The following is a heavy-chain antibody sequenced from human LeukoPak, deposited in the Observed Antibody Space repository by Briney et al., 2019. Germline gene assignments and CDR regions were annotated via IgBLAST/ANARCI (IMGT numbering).Heavy chain of an antibody. V-gene: IGHV4-39*01. CDR3: ARRAVVPAAVSYFDN. Sequence: SETLSLTCAVFRGSITNSSCYWGWIRQPPGKWLEWIGGIYYTGTTYYSPTLNSRITISMDTSRNQFSLRLASVTAADTALYYCARRAVVPAAVSYFDNWGQGTLVTVSS. J-gene: IGHJ4*02. D-gene: IGHD2-2*01. CDR1: RGSITNSSCY. CDR2: IYYTGTT.